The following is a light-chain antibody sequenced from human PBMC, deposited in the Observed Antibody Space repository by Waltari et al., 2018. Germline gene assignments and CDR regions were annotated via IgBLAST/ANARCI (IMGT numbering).Light chain of an antibody. V-gene: IGKV1-39*01. CDR1: QSISNY. CDR2: AAY. J-gene: IGKJ3*01. Sequence: DIQMTQSPSSLSASVGDRVTITCRASQSISNYLNWYQQKPGAAPKLLLFAAYSLQSEVPSRFGGSGSGTEFTLTISSLHAEDFATYYCQQSYSAVTFGPGTKVDIK. CDR3: QQSYSAVT.